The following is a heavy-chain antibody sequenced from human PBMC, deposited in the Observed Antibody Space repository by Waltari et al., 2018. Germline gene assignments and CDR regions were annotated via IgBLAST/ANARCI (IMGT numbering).Heavy chain of an antibody. CDR3: ARVPAPYYYDSSGYYSDAFDI. J-gene: IGHJ3*02. D-gene: IGHD3-22*01. CDR1: GGSISSYY. Sequence: QVQLQASGPGLVKPSETLSLTCTVSGGSISSYYWSWIRQPPGKGLGWIGYIYYSGSTKYTPSLKNRGTISVETSKNQFSLKLSSVTAAETAVYYCARVPAPYYYDSSGYYSDAFDIWGQGKMVTVSS. CDR2: IYYSGST. V-gene: IGHV4-59*01.